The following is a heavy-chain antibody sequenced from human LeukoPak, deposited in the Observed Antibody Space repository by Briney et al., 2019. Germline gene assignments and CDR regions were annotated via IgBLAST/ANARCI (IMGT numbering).Heavy chain of an antibody. CDR3: ARAYYDLLTVGVGYGMDV. J-gene: IGHJ6*02. V-gene: IGHV3-13*04. CDR1: GFTFSSYD. D-gene: IGHD3-9*01. CDR2: IGTAGDT. Sequence: SGGSLRLSCAASGFTFSSYDMHWVRQATGKGLEWVSAIGTAGDTYYPGSVKGRFTISRENAKNSLYLQMNSLRAGDTAVYYCARAYYDLLTVGVGYGMDVWGQGTTVTVSS.